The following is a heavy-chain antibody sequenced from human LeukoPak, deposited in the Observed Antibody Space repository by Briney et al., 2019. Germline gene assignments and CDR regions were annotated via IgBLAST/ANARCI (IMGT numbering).Heavy chain of an antibody. V-gene: IGHV3-53*01. Sequence: PGGSLRLSCAASGVTVSNNYMSWVRQAPGEGLEWVSVIYSGGSTYYADSVKGRFTISRDNSKNTLYLQMNSLRAEDTAVYYCARKSTFDSSGYYVHWGQGTLVTVSS. D-gene: IGHD3-22*01. J-gene: IGHJ4*02. CDR2: IYSGGST. CDR3: ARKSTFDSSGYYVH. CDR1: GVTVSNNY.